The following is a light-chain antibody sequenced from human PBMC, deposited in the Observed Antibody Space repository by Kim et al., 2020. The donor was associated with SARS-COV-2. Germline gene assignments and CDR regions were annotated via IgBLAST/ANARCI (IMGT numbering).Light chain of an antibody. CDR2: GAS. Sequence: DIQMTQSPSSLSASVGDRVTITCRASQGISRNLAWFQQKPGKAPRSLIYGASSLQIGVPPRFSGGGSATDFTLTISGLQPEDFATYYCQQYNDYPITFGQGTRLEIK. CDR3: QQYNDYPIT. J-gene: IGKJ5*01. CDR1: QGISRN. V-gene: IGKV1-16*01.